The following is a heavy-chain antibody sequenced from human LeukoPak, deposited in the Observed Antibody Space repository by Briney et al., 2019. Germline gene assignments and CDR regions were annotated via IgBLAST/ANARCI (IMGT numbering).Heavy chain of an antibody. D-gene: IGHD3-22*01. V-gene: IGHV1-2*02. J-gene: IGHJ4*02. CDR3: ARGLKAYDSSGYYYGGRGYYFDY. Sequence: ASVKVSCKASGYTFTSYYMHWVRQAPGQGLEWMGWINPNSGGTNYAQKFQGGVTMTRDTSISTAYMELSRLRSDDTAVYYCARGLKAYDSSGYYYGGRGYYFDYWGQGTLVTVSS. CDR2: INPNSGGT. CDR1: GYTFTSYY.